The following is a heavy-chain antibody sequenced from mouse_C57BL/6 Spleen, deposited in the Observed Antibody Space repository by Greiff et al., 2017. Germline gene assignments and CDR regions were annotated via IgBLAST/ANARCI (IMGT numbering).Heavy chain of an antibody. J-gene: IGHJ4*01. CDR2: ISGGGGNT. CDR3: ARHYYGSSYRYAMDY. V-gene: IGHV5-9*01. Sequence: EVNLVESGGGLVKPGGSLKLSCAASGFTFSSYTMSWVRQTPEKRLEWVATISGGGGNTYYPDSVKGRFTISRDNAKNTLYLQMSSLRSEDTALYYCARHYYGSSYRYAMDYWGQGTSVTVSS. D-gene: IGHD1-1*01. CDR1: GFTFSSYT.